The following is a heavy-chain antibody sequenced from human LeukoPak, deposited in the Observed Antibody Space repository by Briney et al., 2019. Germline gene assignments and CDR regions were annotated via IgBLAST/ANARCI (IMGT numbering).Heavy chain of an antibody. V-gene: IGHV4-39*07. CDR2: IYYSGST. CDR1: GGSISSSSYY. CDR3: AREASGSSWAYYYYGMDV. Sequence: SETLSLTCTVSGGSISSSSYYWGWIRQPPGKGLEWIGSIYYSGSTYYNPSLKSRVTISVDTSKNQFSLKLSSVTAADTAVYYCAREASGSSWAYYYYGMDVWGQGTTVTVSS. D-gene: IGHD6-13*01. J-gene: IGHJ6*02.